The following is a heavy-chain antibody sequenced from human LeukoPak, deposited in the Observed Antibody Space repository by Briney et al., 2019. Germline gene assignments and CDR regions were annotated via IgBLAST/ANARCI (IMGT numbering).Heavy chain of an antibody. CDR2: ISSSSTI. CDR1: GFTFSSYS. Sequence: GGSLRLSCAASGFTFSSYSMNWVRQAPGKGLEWVSYISSSSTIYYADSVKGRFTISRDNAKNSLYLQMNSLRDEDTAVYYCASSIAAAATGDYWGQGTLVTVSS. CDR3: ASSIAAAATGDY. J-gene: IGHJ4*02. D-gene: IGHD6-13*01. V-gene: IGHV3-48*02.